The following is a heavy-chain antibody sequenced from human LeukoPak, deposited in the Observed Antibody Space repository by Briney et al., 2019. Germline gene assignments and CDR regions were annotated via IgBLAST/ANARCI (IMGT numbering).Heavy chain of an antibody. D-gene: IGHD1-1*01. CDR2: ISSSTGYI. CDR3: ARVSGRLERQSDLDY. CDR1: GFTFSYSS. V-gene: IGHV3-21*01. Sequence: GGSLRLSCAASGFTFSYSSMNWVRQAPGKGLEWVSSISSSTGYIYYADSVKGRFTISRDNAKNSLYLQMNSLRAEDTAVYYCARVSGRLERQSDLDYWGQGTLVIVSS. J-gene: IGHJ4*02.